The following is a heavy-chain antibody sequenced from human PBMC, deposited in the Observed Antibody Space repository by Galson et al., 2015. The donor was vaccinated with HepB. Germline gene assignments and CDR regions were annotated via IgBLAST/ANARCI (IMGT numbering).Heavy chain of an antibody. J-gene: IGHJ4*02. CDR1: GYSFTTYW. CDR3: ASIAARPTDY. V-gene: IGHV5-10-1*01. D-gene: IGHD6-6*01. Sequence: QSGAEVKKPGESLRISCKGSGYSFTTYWISWVRQMPGKGLEWMGRIDPSDSYTNYSPSFQGHVTISADKSISTAYLQRSSLKASDTPMYYCASIAARPTDYWGQGTLVTVSS. CDR2: IDPSDSYT.